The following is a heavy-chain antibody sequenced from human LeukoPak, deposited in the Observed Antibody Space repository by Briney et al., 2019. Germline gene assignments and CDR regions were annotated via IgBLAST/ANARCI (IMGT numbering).Heavy chain of an antibody. D-gene: IGHD5-18*01. V-gene: IGHV1-2*02. CDR3: AREPGVGYSYGKPYYYMDV. Sequence: ASVKVSCKASGYTFTGYFIHWARQAPGQGLEWMGWINPDSGGTNYAQKFQGRVTMTRDTSISTAYMELSRLRSDDTAVYYCAREPGVGYSYGKPYYYMDVWGKGTTVTVSS. CDR2: INPDSGGT. J-gene: IGHJ6*03. CDR1: GYTFTGYF.